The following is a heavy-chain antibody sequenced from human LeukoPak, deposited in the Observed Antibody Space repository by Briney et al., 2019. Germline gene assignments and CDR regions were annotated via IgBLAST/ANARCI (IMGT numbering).Heavy chain of an antibody. CDR1: GFTFSSYE. Sequence: GGSLRLSCVASGFTFSSYEMNWVRQAPGKGLEWVGRIKSKSDGGTIDYAAPVKGRFTISRDDSKNTLFLQMNSLKIEDTAVYYCTTVTLRPVGLWGQGTLVTVSS. CDR3: TTVTLRPVGL. CDR2: IKSKSDGGTI. J-gene: IGHJ4*02. D-gene: IGHD3-10*01. V-gene: IGHV3-15*05.